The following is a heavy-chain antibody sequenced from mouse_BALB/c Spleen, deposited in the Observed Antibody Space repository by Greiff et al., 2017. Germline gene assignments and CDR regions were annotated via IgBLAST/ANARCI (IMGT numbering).Heavy chain of an antibody. J-gene: IGHJ1*01. CDR1: GFNIKDYY. Sequence: EVQLQQSGAELVRSGASVKLSCTASGFNIKDYYMHWVKQRPEQGLEWIGWIDPENGDTEYAPKFQGKATMTADTSSNTAYLQLSSLTSEDTAVYYGNGWGYYGSSRYFDVWGAGTTVTVSS. CDR2: IDPENGDT. CDR3: NGWGYYGSSRYFDV. D-gene: IGHD1-1*01. V-gene: IGHV14-4*02.